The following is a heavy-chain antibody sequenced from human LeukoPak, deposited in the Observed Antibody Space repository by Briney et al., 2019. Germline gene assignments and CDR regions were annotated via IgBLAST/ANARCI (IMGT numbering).Heavy chain of an antibody. Sequence: GGSLRLSCAASGFTFSSYWMHWVRQAPGKGLVWVSRINSDGSSTSYADYVKGRFTISRDNAKNTLYLQMNSLRVEDTAVYYCAKISPTILYDSRGWFDPWGQGTLVTVSS. CDR1: GFTFSSYW. D-gene: IGHD3-3*01. CDR2: INSDGSST. J-gene: IGHJ5*02. V-gene: IGHV3-74*01. CDR3: AKISPTILYDSRGWFDP.